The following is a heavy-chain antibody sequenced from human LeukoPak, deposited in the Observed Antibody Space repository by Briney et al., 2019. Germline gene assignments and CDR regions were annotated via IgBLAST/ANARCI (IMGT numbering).Heavy chain of an antibody. D-gene: IGHD1-1*01. CDR1: GFTFSSYA. J-gene: IGHJ4*02. Sequence: GGSLRLSCAASGFTFSSYAMSWVRQAPGKGLEWVSHISGSATGTYYADSVKGRFTISRDNSKNTLFLQMNSLRAEDTAVYYCAKENNSNWNGWGQGTLVTVSS. CDR2: ISGSATGT. V-gene: IGHV3-23*01. CDR3: AKENNSNWNG.